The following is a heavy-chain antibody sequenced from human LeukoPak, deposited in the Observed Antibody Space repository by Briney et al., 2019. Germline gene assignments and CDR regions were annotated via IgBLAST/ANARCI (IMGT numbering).Heavy chain of an antibody. J-gene: IGHJ5*02. CDR3: ARTHVVTATVDL. Sequence: SETLSLTCTVSGGPISSYYWSWIRQPAGKGLEWIGRIYTSGSTNYNPSLKSRVTMSVDTSKNQFSLKLSSVTAAGTAVYFCARTHVVTATVDLWGQGTLVTVSS. V-gene: IGHV4-4*07. CDR1: GGPISSYY. D-gene: IGHD2-15*01. CDR2: IYTSGST.